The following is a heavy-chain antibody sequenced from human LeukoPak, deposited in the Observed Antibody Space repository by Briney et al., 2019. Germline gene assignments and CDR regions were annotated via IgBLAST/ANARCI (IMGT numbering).Heavy chain of an antibody. CDR3: ARCIAAPGANWFDP. J-gene: IGHJ5*02. CDR2: IYPGDSDT. CDR1: GYSFTSYW. D-gene: IGHD6-13*01. V-gene: IGHV5-51*01. Sequence: EESLKISCKGSGYSFTSYWIGWVRQIPGKGLEWMGVIYPGDSDTRYSPSFQGQVTISADKSISTAYLQWGSLKASDTAMYYCARCIAAPGANWFDPWGQGTLVTVSS.